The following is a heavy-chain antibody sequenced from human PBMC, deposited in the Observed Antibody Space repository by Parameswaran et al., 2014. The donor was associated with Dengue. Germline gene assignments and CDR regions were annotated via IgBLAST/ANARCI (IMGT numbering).Heavy chain of an antibody. CDR2: IYYSGST. CDR3: ARHPYYYGSGSSFDP. V-gene: IGHV4-39*01. Sequence: VRQAPGKGLEWIGSIYYSGSTYYNPSLKSRVTISVDTSKNQFSLKLSSVTAADTAVYYCARHPYYYGSGSSFDPWGQGTLVTVSS. J-gene: IGHJ5*02. D-gene: IGHD3-10*01.